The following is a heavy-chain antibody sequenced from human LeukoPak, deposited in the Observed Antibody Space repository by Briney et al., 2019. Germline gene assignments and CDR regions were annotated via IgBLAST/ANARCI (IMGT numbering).Heavy chain of an antibody. CDR1: GFTVSGSY. V-gene: IGHV3-53*01. J-gene: IGHJ4*02. D-gene: IGHD4-23*01. Sequence: GGSLRLSCAASGFTVSGSYMNWVRQAPGKGLEWVSLIYGGGNTFYADSVKGRFTISRDNSKNTLYLQMNSLRAEDTAVYYCARRGDGGRSFDYWGQGTLVTVSS. CDR2: IYGGGNT. CDR3: ARRGDGGRSFDY.